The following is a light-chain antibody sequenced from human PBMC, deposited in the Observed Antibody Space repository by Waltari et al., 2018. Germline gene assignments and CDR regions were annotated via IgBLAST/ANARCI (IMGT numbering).Light chain of an antibody. CDR3: QQYYTSPRT. J-gene: IGKJ4*01. CDR2: SVS. Sequence: ETVLTQSPGTLSVSPGERATLSCRASQSISSNFLAWYQQRPDQTPRLLIYSVSKRAPGIPARFSGSGSGTDFTLTITRLEPEDGAVYYCQQYYTSPRTFGGGTKVEVK. V-gene: IGKV3-20*01. CDR1: QSISSNF.